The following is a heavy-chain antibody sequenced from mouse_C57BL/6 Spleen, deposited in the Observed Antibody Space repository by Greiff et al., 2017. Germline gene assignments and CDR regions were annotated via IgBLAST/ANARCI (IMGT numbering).Heavy chain of an antibody. Sequence: EVQVVESGGGLVKPGGSLKLSCAASGFTFSSYAMSWVRQTPEKRLEWVATISDGGSYTYYPDNVKGRFTISRDNAKNNLYLQMSHLKSEDTAMYYCARVYDYWFAYWGQGTLVTVSA. CDR1: GFTFSSYA. V-gene: IGHV5-4*01. J-gene: IGHJ3*01. CDR2: ISDGGSYT. CDR3: ARVYDYWFAY. D-gene: IGHD2-4*01.